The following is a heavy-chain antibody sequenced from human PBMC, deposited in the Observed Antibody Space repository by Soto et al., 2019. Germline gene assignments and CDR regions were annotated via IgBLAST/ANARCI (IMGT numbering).Heavy chain of an antibody. CDR1: GFTFSSYW. Sequence: VESLRLSYAASGFTFSSYWMHWVRQAPGKGLVWVSRINSDGSSTSYADSVKGRFTISRDNAKNTLYLQMNSLRAEDTAVYYCARELGYSSSWYGYYYYGMDVWGQGTTVTGSS. V-gene: IGHV3-74*01. CDR2: INSDGSST. J-gene: IGHJ6*02. CDR3: ARELGYSSSWYGYYYYGMDV. D-gene: IGHD6-13*01.